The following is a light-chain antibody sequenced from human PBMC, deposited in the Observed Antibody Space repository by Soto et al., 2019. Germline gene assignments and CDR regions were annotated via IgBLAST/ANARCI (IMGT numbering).Light chain of an antibody. Sequence: EIVMTQSPATLSVSPGERATLSCRASQSVSTKLAWYQQKPGQAPRLLIYAASVRANGIPARFSGSGSGTEVTLTISSLQSADFAVYYCQQYDERPPHRSFGGGTKVEIK. CDR1: QSVSTK. V-gene: IGKV3-15*01. CDR3: QQYDERPPHRS. J-gene: IGKJ4*01. CDR2: AAS.